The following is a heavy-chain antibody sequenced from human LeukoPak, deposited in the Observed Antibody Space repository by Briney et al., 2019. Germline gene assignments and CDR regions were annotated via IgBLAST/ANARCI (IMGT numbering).Heavy chain of an antibody. CDR3: ARGGVYSTSAVDY. CDR1: GFTFSSYS. V-gene: IGHV3-21*01. D-gene: IGHD6-6*01. Sequence: PGGSLRLSCAASGFTFSSYSMNWVRQAPGKVLEWFSSISSSSSYIYYADSVKGRFTISRDNAKNTLYLQMNSLRAEDTAVYYCARGGVYSTSAVDYWGQGTLVTVSS. CDR2: ISSSSSYI. J-gene: IGHJ4*02.